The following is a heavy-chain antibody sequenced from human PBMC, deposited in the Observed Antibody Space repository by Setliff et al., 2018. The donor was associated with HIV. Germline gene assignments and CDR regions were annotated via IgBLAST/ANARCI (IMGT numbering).Heavy chain of an antibody. Sequence: PSETLSLTCAVYGGSFSASYWSWIRQAPGKGLEWIGEINRSGITHFNPPLDTRVTMFADTSKNQFSLRLSPVTAADTAIYYCAKGPRGLGLRYYFDYWAQGSQVTVSS. D-gene: IGHD3-10*01. CDR3: AKGPRGLGLRYYFDY. V-gene: IGHV4-34*01. CDR2: INRSGIT. CDR1: GGSFSASY. J-gene: IGHJ4*02.